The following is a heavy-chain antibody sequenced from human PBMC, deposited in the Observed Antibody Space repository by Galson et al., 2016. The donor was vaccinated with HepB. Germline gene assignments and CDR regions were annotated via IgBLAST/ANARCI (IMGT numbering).Heavy chain of an antibody. CDR1: GFTFSSYA. Sequence: SLRLSCAASGFTFSSYAMTWVRQAPGKGLEWVSAIGGSGGSTYYADSVKGRFTISRDNSKSTLYLQMNSLRAEDTAIYYCAKGRCSGRGCDYFDYWGQGTLVTVSS. CDR3: AKGRCSGRGCDYFDY. D-gene: IGHD6-19*01. J-gene: IGHJ4*02. CDR2: IGGSGGST. V-gene: IGHV3-23*01.